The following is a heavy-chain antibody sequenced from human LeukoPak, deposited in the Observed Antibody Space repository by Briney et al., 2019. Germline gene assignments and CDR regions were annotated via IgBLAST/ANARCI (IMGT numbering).Heavy chain of an antibody. V-gene: IGHV4-61*08. CDR3: ARHMGNYRGFDY. J-gene: IGHJ4*02. CDR2: IYYSGST. D-gene: IGHD1-7*01. Sequence: SETLSLTCTVSGGSIRSGDYYWSWIRQPPGKGLEWIGYIYYSGSTNYNPSLKSRVTISVDTSKNQFSLKLSSVTAADTAVYYCARHMGNYRGFDYWGQGTLVTVSS. CDR1: GGSIRSGDYY.